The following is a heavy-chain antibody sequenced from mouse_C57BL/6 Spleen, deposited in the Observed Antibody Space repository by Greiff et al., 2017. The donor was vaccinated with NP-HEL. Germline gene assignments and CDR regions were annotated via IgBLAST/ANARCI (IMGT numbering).Heavy chain of an antibody. J-gene: IGHJ2*01. D-gene: IGHD2-2*01. Sequence: QVQLQQPGAELVMPGASVKLSCKASGYTFTSYWMHWVKQRPGQGLEWIGEIDPSDIYTNYNQKFKGKSTLTVDKSSSTAYMQLSSLTSEDSAVDYCRHYGYDVEDRYFDYWGQGTTLTVSS. CDR1: GYTFTSYW. CDR2: IDPSDIYT. CDR3: RHYGYDVEDRYFDY. V-gene: IGHV1-69*01.